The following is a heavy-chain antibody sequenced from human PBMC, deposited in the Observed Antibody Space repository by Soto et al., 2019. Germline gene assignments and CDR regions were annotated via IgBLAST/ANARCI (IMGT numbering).Heavy chain of an antibody. V-gene: IGHV4-59*01. CDR1: GGSISSYY. D-gene: IGHD3-3*01. CDR2: IYYSGST. J-gene: IGHJ6*02. CDR3: ARGEYYDFWSGYYIYYYGMDV. Sequence: SETLSLTCTVSGGSISSYYWSWIRQPPGKGLEWIGYIYYSGSTNYNPSLKSRVTISVDTSKNQFSLKLSSVTAADTAVYYCARGEYYDFWSGYYIYYYGMDVWGQGTTVTVSS.